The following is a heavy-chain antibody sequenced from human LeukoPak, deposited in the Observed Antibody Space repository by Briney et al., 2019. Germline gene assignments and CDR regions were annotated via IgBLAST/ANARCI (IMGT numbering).Heavy chain of an antibody. Sequence: SETLSLTCAVSGGSISSSNWWSWVRQPPGKGLEWIGEIYHSGSTNYNPSLKSRVTISVDKSKNQFPLKLSSVTAADTAVYYCASLDYYDSSGYFDYWGQGTLVTVSS. CDR2: IYHSGST. V-gene: IGHV4-4*02. CDR1: GGSISSSNW. J-gene: IGHJ4*02. D-gene: IGHD3-22*01. CDR3: ASLDYYDSSGYFDY.